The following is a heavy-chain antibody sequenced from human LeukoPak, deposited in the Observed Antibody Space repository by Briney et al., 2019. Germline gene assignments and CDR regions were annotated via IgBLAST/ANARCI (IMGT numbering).Heavy chain of an antibody. CDR1: GFTFSSYW. D-gene: IGHD5-12*01. CDR2: IKQDGSEK. V-gene: IGHV3-7*01. Sequence: PGGSLRLSCAASGFTFSSYWMSWVRQAAGKGLEWAANIKQDGSEKYYVDSVKGRFTISRDNAKNSLYLQMNSLRAEDTAVYYCAGSYSGYDCWFDPWGQGTLVTVSS. CDR3: AGSYSGYDCWFDP. J-gene: IGHJ5*02.